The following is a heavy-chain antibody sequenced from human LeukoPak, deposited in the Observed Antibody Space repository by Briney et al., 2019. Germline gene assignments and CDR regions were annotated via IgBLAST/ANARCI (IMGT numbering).Heavy chain of an antibody. V-gene: IGHV3-7*01. CDR3: ARDGSIAGYYYYYYGMDV. J-gene: IGHJ6*02. D-gene: IGHD6-13*01. Sequence: PGGSLRLSCAASGFTFRNSWLSWVRQAPGKGLEWVAHIKQDASEKYYVDSVKGRFTISRDNAKNSLYLQMNSLRADDTAVYYCARDGSIAGYYYYYYGMDVWGQGTTVTVSS. CDR1: GFTFRNSW. CDR2: IKQDASEK.